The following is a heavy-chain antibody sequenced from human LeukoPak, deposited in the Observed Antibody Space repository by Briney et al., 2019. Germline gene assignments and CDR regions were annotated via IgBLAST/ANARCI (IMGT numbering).Heavy chain of an antibody. CDR3: ARDRQCGY. V-gene: IGHV1-18*01. Sequence: ASVKVSCKASGYTFTSYGISWVRQAAGQGLEWMGWISPYNGNTNYAPKLQGRVTMTTDTATSTAYMELTSLTSGDTAVYYCARDRQCGYWGQGTLVTVSS. J-gene: IGHJ4*02. CDR1: GYTFTSYG. CDR2: ISPYNGNT. D-gene: IGHD2-21*01.